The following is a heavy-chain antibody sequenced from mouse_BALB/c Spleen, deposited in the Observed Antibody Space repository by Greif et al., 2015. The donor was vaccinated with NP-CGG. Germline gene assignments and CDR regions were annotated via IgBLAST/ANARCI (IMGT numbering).Heavy chain of an antibody. CDR1: GYTFTSYW. CDR3: ATNWVYYYAMDY. Sequence: VKLMESGAELAKPGASVKMSCKASGYTFTSYWMHWVKQRPGQGLEWIGYINPSTGYTEYNQKFKDKATLTADKSSSTAYMQLSSLTSEDSAVYYCATNWVYYYAMDYWGQGTSVTVSS. CDR2: INPSTGYT. D-gene: IGHD4-1*01. J-gene: IGHJ4*01. V-gene: IGHV1-7*01.